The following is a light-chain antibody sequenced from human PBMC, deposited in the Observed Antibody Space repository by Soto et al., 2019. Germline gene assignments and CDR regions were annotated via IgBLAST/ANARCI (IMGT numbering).Light chain of an antibody. CDR1: QSITNY. CDR3: QQSYITPWT. V-gene: IGKV1-39*01. Sequence: DIQMTQSPSSLSTSVGDRVTITCRASQSITNYLNWYQQKPGRVPKLLIYAASRLQSGVPSRFSGSGSGTDFTLTISSLQPEDFATYSCQQSYITPWTFGQGNKVEIK. CDR2: AAS. J-gene: IGKJ1*01.